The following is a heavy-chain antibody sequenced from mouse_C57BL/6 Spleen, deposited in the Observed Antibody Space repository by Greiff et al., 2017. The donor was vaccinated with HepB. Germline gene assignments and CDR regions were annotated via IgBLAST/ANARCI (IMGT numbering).Heavy chain of an antibody. CDR3: TRKATVVAPFAY. V-gene: IGHV6-6*01. CDR2: IRNKANNHAT. J-gene: IGHJ3*01. D-gene: IGHD1-1*01. CDR1: GFTFSDAW. Sequence: DVKVEESGGGLVQPGGSMKLSCAASGFTFSDAWMDWVRQSPEKGLEWVAEIRNKANNHATYYAESVKGRFTISRDDSKRSVYLQMNSLRAEDTGIYYCTRKATVVAPFAYWGQGTLVTVSA.